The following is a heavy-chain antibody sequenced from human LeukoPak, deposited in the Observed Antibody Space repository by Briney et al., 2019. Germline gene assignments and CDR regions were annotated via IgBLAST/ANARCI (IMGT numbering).Heavy chain of an antibody. V-gene: IGHV4-31*03. CDR2: IYYSGST. Sequence: SQTLSLTCTVSGGSISSGGYYWSWIRQHPGKGLEWIGYIYYSGSTYYNPSLKSRVTISVDTSKNQFSLKLSSVTAADTAVYYCARAYYYDSSGYYWYLDAFDIWGQGTMVTVSS. CDR3: ARAYYYDSSGYYWYLDAFDI. CDR1: GGSISSGGYY. J-gene: IGHJ3*02. D-gene: IGHD3-22*01.